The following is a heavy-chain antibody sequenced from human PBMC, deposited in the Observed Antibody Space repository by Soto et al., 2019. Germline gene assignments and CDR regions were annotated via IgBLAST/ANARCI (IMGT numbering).Heavy chain of an antibody. J-gene: IGHJ5*02. CDR2: IIPILGIA. Sequence: QVQLVQSGAEVKKPGSSVKVSCKASGGTFSSYTISWVRQAPGQGLEWMGRIIPILGIANYAQKFQGRVTITADKSTSTADMELSSLRSEDTAVYYCAREFLTTVTTSWFDPWGQGTLVTVSS. CDR3: AREFLTTVTTSWFDP. D-gene: IGHD4-17*01. V-gene: IGHV1-69*08. CDR1: GGTFSSYT.